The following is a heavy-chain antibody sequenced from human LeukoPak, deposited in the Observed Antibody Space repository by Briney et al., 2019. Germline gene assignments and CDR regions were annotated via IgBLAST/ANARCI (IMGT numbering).Heavy chain of an antibody. Sequence: SETLSLTCTVSGGSISSYYWSWIRQPPGKGLEWIGYIYYSGSTNYNPSLKSRVTISVDTSKNQFSLKLSSVTAADTAVYYCARRLWYYYGSGSSYFDPWGQGTLVTVSS. J-gene: IGHJ5*02. V-gene: IGHV4-59*08. CDR1: GGSISSYY. CDR2: IYYSGST. D-gene: IGHD3-10*01. CDR3: ARRLWYYYGSGSSYFDP.